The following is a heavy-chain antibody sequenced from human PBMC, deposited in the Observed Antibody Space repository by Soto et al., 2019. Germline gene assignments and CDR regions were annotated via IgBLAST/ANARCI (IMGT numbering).Heavy chain of an antibody. V-gene: IGHV1-58*01. CDR1: GFTFTSSA. CDR2: IVVGSGNT. CDR3: AAERCSGGSCYSVPFDP. D-gene: IGHD2-15*01. Sequence: QMQLVQSGPEVKKPGTSVKVSCKASGFTFTSSAVQWVRQARGQRLEWIGWIVVGSGNTNYAQKFQERVTITRDMSTSTAYMELSSLRSEDTAVYYCAAERCSGGSCYSVPFDPWGQGTLVTVSS. J-gene: IGHJ5*02.